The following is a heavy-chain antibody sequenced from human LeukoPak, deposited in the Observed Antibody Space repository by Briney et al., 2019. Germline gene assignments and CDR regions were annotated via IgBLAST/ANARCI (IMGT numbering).Heavy chain of an antibody. Sequence: PGGSLRLSCAASGWMHWVRQAPGKGLEWVANIKQDGSEKYYVDSVKGRFTISRDNAKNSLYLQMNSLRAEDTAVYYCATRSLLRYFDWYAFDIWGQGTMVTVSS. CDR2: IKQDGSEK. D-gene: IGHD3-9*01. CDR3: ATRSLLRYFDWYAFDI. V-gene: IGHV3-7*01. J-gene: IGHJ3*02. CDR1: GW.